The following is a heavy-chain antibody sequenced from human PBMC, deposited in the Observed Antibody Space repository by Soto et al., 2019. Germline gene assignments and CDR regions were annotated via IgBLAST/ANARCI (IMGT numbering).Heavy chain of an antibody. CDR1: GGSISSSSYY. CDR3: AVSRITMIGPFDY. D-gene: IGHD3-22*01. V-gene: IGHV4-39*07. J-gene: IGHJ4*02. Sequence: SETLSLTCTVSGGSISSSSYYWSWIRQPPGKGLEWIGEINHSGSTNYNPSLKSRVTISVDTSKNQFSLKLSSVTAADTAVYYCAVSRITMIGPFDYWGQGTLVTVSS. CDR2: INHSGST.